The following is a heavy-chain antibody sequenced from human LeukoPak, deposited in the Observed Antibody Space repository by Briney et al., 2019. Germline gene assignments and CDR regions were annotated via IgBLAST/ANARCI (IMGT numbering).Heavy chain of an antibody. D-gene: IGHD1-20*01. V-gene: IGHV4-39*07. CDR2: IYYSGST. Sequence: SETLSLTCTVSGGSISSSSYYWGWIRQPPGKGLEWIGSIYYSGSTYYNPSLKSRVTISVDTSKNQFSLKLSSVTAADTAVYYCARAPYNWNPYYYYYMDVWGKGTTVTVSS. J-gene: IGHJ6*03. CDR1: GGSISSSSYY. CDR3: ARAPYNWNPYYYYYMDV.